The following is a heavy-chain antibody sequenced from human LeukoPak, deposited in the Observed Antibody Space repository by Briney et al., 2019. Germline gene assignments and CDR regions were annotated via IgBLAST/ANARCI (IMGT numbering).Heavy chain of an antibody. CDR3: ANSPLLSPFDY. Sequence: GGSLRLSCAASGFTFDDYGMSWVRQAPGKGLEWVANIKQDGSEKYYVDSVKGRFTISRDNAKNSLYLQMNSLRAEDTAVYYCANSPLLSPFDYWGQGTLVTVSS. CDR1: GFTFDDYG. CDR2: IKQDGSEK. V-gene: IGHV3-7*01. J-gene: IGHJ4*02. D-gene: IGHD1-26*01.